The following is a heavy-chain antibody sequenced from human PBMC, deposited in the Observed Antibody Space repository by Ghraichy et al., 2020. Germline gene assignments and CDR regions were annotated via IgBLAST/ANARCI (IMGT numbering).Heavy chain of an antibody. V-gene: IGHV3-48*04. D-gene: IGHD3-22*01. CDR1: GFTFSSYS. CDR2: ISSSSSTI. CDR3: ARDQLLDYYDSSGHDP. Sequence: LSLTCAASGFTFSSYSMNWVRQAPGKGLEWVSYISSSSSTIYYADSVKGRFTISRDNAKNSLYLQMNSLRAEDTAVYYCARDQLLDYYDSSGHDPWGQGTLVTVSS. J-gene: IGHJ5*02.